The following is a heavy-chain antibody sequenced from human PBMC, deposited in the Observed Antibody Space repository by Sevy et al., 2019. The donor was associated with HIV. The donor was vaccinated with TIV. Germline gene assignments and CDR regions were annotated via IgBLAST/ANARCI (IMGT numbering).Heavy chain of an antibody. CDR2: ISYDGSNK. Sequence: GGSLRLSCAASGFTFSSYAMHWVRQAPGKGLEWVAVISYDGSNKYYADSVKGRFTISRDNSKNTLYLQMNSLRAEDMAVYYCASLYDFWSGYYGDYYYYGMDVWGQGTTVTVSS. CDR1: GFTFSSYA. V-gene: IGHV3-30*04. D-gene: IGHD3-3*01. J-gene: IGHJ6*02. CDR3: ASLYDFWSGYYGDYYYYGMDV.